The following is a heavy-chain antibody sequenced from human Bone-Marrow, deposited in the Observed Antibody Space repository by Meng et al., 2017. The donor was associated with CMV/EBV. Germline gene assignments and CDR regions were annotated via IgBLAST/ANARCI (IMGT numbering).Heavy chain of an antibody. CDR1: GYTFTSYY. D-gene: IGHD6-19*01. V-gene: IGHV1-46*01. Sequence: ASVKVSCKASGYTFTSYYMHWVRQAPGQGLEWMGIINPSGGSTSYAQKFQGRVNMTRDTPTSTVYMELSSLRSEDTAVEYSARNDRRGWYSALGYWGQGTLVTVSS. CDR3: ARNDRRGWYSALGY. CDR2: INPSGGST. J-gene: IGHJ4*02.